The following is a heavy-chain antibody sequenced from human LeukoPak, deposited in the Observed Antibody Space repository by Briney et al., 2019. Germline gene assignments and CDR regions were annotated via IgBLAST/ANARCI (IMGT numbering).Heavy chain of an antibody. Sequence: SDTLSLTCTVSGDSISTSKSYWGWIRQPPLKGLEWIGSIYYTGNTYYNASLKSRVTISVDTSKNQFSLKLSSVTAADTAVYYCARGRAFFDWGQGTLVTVSS. CDR1: GDSISTSKSY. CDR3: ARGRAFFD. V-gene: IGHV4-39*01. J-gene: IGHJ4*02. D-gene: IGHD3-3*02. CDR2: IYYTGNT.